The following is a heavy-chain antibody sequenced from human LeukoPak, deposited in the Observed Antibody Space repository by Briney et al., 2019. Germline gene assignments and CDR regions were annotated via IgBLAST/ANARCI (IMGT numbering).Heavy chain of an antibody. J-gene: IGHJ6*03. CDR1: GGTFSSYA. CDR2: IIPIFGTA. D-gene: IGHD2-2*01. V-gene: IGHV1-69*05. CDR3: TRDGGVVVPAAIGYYYYYYMDV. Sequence: ASVKVSCKASGGTFSSYAISWVRQAPGQGLEWMGGIIPIFGTANYAQKFQGRVTITTDESTSTAYMELSSLRSEDTAVYYCTRDGGVVVPAAIGYYYYYYMDVWGKGTTVTVSS.